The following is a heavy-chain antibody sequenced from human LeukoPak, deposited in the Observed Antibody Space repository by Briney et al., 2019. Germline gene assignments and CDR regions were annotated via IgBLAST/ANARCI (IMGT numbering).Heavy chain of an antibody. V-gene: IGHV5-10-1*01. CDR3: GRQRGVGALDM. Sequence: GESLRTSCKGSGISFTCYWISLGRQKPGKGLGLVVRNDRSGSSTNHSPLLQGPITISADKSIFSASLTWVRLEASDTRLDYCGRQRGVGALDMWGQGTLVTVSS. J-gene: IGHJ3*02. CDR1: GISFTCYW. CDR2: NDRSGSST.